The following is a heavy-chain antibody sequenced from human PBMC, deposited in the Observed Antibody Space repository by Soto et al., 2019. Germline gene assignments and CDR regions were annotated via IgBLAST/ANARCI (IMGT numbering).Heavy chain of an antibody. D-gene: IGHD6-13*01. Sequence: EVQLVESGGGLVQPGGSLKLSCAASGFTFSGSAMHWVRQASGKGLEWVGRIRSKASNYATVYAASVKGRFTISRDDSKNTAYLQMTSLKTEDTAVYYCISIPASSDAFDIWGQGTMVTVSS. V-gene: IGHV3-73*01. CDR3: ISIPASSDAFDI. CDR2: IRSKASNYAT. CDR1: GFTFSGSA. J-gene: IGHJ3*02.